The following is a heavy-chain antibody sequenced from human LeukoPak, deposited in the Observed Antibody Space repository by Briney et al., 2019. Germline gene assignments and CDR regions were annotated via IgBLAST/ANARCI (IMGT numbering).Heavy chain of an antibody. D-gene: IGHD5-18*01. V-gene: IGHV4-38-2*02. CDR2: IYHSGST. Sequence: SETLSLTCTVSGGSISSYYWSWIRQPPGKGLEWNGSIYHSGSTYYNPSLKSRVTISVDTSKNQFSLKLSSVTAADTAVYYCAREPGYSYGYGDYWGQGTLVTVSS. CDR1: GGSISSYY. CDR3: AREPGYSYGYGDY. J-gene: IGHJ4*02.